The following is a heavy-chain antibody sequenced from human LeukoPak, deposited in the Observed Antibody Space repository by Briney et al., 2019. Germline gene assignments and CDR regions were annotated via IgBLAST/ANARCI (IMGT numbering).Heavy chain of an antibody. Sequence: GGALRLSCAASGFAFSSYSMNWVRQAPGKGLEWVSSISSSSSYIYYADSVKGRFTISRDNAKNSLYLQMNSLRAEDTAVYYCARRYDSNYYGMDVWGQGATVTVSS. CDR3: ARRYDSNYYGMDV. D-gene: IGHD5-12*01. CDR1: GFAFSSYS. V-gene: IGHV3-21*01. CDR2: ISSSSSYI. J-gene: IGHJ6*02.